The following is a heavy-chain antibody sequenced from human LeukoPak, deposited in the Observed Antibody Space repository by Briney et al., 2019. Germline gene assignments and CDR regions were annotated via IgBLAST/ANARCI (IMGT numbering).Heavy chain of an antibody. V-gene: IGHV3-23*01. CDR3: AKDGTGCGGDCYSDY. J-gene: IGHJ4*02. CDR1: GFNFSAYG. D-gene: IGHD2-21*02. Sequence: GGSLRLFCAASGFNFSAYGMSWFRQAPGKGLEWVSAITYSSGNTYYADSVKGRFTISRDNSKNTLYLQMTSLRAEDTALYYCAKDGTGCGGDCYSDYWGQGTLVTVSS. CDR2: ITYSSGNT.